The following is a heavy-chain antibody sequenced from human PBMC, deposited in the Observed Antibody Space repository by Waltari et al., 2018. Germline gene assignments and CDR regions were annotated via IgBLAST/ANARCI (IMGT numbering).Heavy chain of an antibody. J-gene: IGHJ6*02. V-gene: IGHV4-61*09. D-gene: IGHD6-13*01. CDR1: GGSISSGRYY. CDR2: IYTSGST. Sequence: QVQLQESGPGLVKPSQTLSLTCTVSGGSISSGRYYCSWIRQLAGKGLEWIGYIYTSGSTNYNPSLKSRVTISVDTSKNQFSLKLSSVTAADTAVYYCARSSSSWYGDYYYGMDVWGQGTTVTVSS. CDR3: ARSSSSWYGDYYYGMDV.